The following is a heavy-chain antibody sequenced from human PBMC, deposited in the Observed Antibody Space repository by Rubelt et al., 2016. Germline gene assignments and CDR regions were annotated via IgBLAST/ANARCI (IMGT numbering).Heavy chain of an antibody. CDR1: GYTFTSYG. D-gene: IGHD3-16*02. J-gene: IGHJ1*01. CDR2: SSAYNGNT. CDR3: ASAVGYQNQGNFQH. V-gene: IGHV1-18*01. Sequence: QVQLVQSGAEVKKPGASVKVSCKASGYTFTSYGISWVRQAPGQGLEWMGWSSAYNGNTNYAQKLQGSVTMTTDTSTSTAYMEMSSLRSEDTAVYYCASAVGYQNQGNFQHWGQGTLVTVSS.